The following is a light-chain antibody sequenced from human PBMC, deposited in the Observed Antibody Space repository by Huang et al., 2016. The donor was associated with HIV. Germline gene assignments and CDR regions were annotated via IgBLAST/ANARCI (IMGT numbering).Light chain of an antibody. Sequence: DIQMTQSPSSLSASVGDRVTITCRASRGISNSLAWYQQQPGKAPKRLLYAASRLQGGVPSRFSGSGSRTDYTLNISSLQPEDSATYYCQQYYNTTLSFGGGTKVEIK. CDR2: AAS. CDR3: QQYYNTTLS. CDR1: RGISNS. V-gene: IGKV1-NL1*01. J-gene: IGKJ4*01.